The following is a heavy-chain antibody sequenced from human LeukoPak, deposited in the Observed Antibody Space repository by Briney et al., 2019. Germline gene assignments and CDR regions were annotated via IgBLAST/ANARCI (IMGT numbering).Heavy chain of an antibody. CDR1: GCTFTSYG. D-gene: IGHD6-13*01. J-gene: IGHJ4*02. Sequence: ASVKVSCKASGCTFTSYGISWVRQAPGQGLEWMGWISAYIGNTNYAQKLQGRVTMTTDTSPSTAYMALRSLRSEDTGLYYCAIDRIWAAAGTIYSDNWGQGTLVTVSS. V-gene: IGHV1-18*01. CDR3: AIDRIWAAAGTIYSDN. CDR2: ISAYIGNT.